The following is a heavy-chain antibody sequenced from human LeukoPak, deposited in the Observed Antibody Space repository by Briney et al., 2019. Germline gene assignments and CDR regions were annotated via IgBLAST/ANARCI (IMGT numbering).Heavy chain of an antibody. Sequence: GGSLRLSCAASGFTFSSYWMHWVRQAPGKGLVWVSRINTDGSSTSYADSVKGRFTISRDNAKNTLYLQMNSLRAEDTAVYYCATGYCSSTNCRIDYWGQGTLVSVSS. CDR3: ATGYCSSTNCRIDY. CDR1: GFTFSSYW. J-gene: IGHJ4*02. CDR2: INTDGSST. D-gene: IGHD2-2*03. V-gene: IGHV3-74*01.